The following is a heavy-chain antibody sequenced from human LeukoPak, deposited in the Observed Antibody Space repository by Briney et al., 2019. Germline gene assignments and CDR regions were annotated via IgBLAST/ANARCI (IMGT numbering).Heavy chain of an antibody. V-gene: IGHV4-59*12. D-gene: IGHD6-25*01. CDR1: GCSISSYY. CDR3: AISDSGDEIDH. Sequence: SETLSLTCTVSGCSISSYYWNWIRQPPGKGLEWIGYVYYSGSTSYNPSLKSRVIILAYTSKNQFSLKLPSVTAADTAVYYCAISDSGDEIDHWGQGTLVTVSS. J-gene: IGHJ4*02. CDR2: VYYSGST.